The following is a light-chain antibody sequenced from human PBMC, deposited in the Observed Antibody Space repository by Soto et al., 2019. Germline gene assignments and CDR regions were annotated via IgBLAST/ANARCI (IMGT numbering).Light chain of an antibody. Sequence: QSVLTQPPSASGSPGQSVTISCTGTSSDVGGYNYVSWYQQHPGKAPKLMIYDVSKRPSGVPDRFSGSKSGNTASLTVSGLQAEDEADYCCSSYAGSNNLVFGGGTKLTVL. J-gene: IGLJ3*02. CDR2: DVS. CDR1: SSDVGGYNY. CDR3: SSYAGSNNLV. V-gene: IGLV2-8*01.